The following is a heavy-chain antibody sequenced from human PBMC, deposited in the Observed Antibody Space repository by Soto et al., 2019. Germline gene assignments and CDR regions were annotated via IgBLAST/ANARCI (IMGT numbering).Heavy chain of an antibody. CDR3: ARDPIAAAGPGTYYFDY. J-gene: IGHJ4*02. D-gene: IGHD6-13*01. Sequence: SLRLSCAASGFTFSSYWMHWVRQAPGKGLVWVSRINSDGSSTSYADSVKGRFTISRDNAKNTLYLQMNSLRAEDTAVYYCARDPIAAAGPGTYYFDYWGQGTLVTVSS. CDR2: INSDGSST. V-gene: IGHV3-74*01. CDR1: GFTFSSYW.